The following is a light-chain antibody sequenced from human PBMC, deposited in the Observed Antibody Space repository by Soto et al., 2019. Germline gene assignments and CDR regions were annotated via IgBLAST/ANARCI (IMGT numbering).Light chain of an antibody. J-gene: IGLJ2*01. CDR3: QTWATGIQV. CDR2: LNSDGSH. V-gene: IGLV4-69*01. Sequence: QLVLTQSPSASASLGASVKLTCTLSSGQSSYAIAWHQQQPEKGPRYLMNLNSDGSHSKGDGIPDRFSGSSSGAERYLTISSLQSEDEADYYCQTWATGIQVFGGGTKLTVL. CDR1: SGQSSYA.